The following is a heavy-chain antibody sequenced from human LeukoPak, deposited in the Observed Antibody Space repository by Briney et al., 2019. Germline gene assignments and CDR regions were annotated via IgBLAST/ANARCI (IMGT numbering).Heavy chain of an antibody. D-gene: IGHD3-22*01. V-gene: IGHV3-30*18. Sequence: PGGSLRLSCAASGLTFSGYDMHWVRQAPGKGPEWVAVMSYGGQNERYADSVKGRFTVSRDNSKDTLYVQVNSLGAEDTAAYYCAKGSYYDSSGSFYFDYWGQGTLVTVSS. CDR1: GLTFSGYD. CDR2: MSYGGQNE. CDR3: AKGSYYDSSGSFYFDY. J-gene: IGHJ4*02.